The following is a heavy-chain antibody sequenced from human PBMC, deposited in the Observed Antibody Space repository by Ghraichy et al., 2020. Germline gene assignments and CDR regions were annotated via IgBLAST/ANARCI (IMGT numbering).Heavy chain of an antibody. CDR1: GGTFSSYA. CDR3: ARTYYYDSSGYHTETAIDY. CDR2: IIPIFGTA. Sequence: SVKVSCKASGGTFSSYAISWVRQAPGQGLEWMGGIIPIFGTANYAQKFQGRVTITADESTSTAYMELSSLRSEDTAVYYCARTYYYDSSGYHTETAIDYWGQGTLVTVSS. J-gene: IGHJ4*02. V-gene: IGHV1-69*13. D-gene: IGHD3-22*01.